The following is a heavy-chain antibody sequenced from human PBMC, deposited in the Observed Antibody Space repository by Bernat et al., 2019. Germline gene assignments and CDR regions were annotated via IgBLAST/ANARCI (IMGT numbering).Heavy chain of an antibody. D-gene: IGHD2-2*02. CDR3: ARVHALFWAINYYYYYGMDV. CDR1: GFTFSSYG. Sequence: QVQLVESGGGVVQPGRSLRLSCAASGFTFSSYGMHWVRQAPGKGLDWVAVIWYDGSNKYYADSVKGRFTSSRDNSTNTLYLKMNSLRAEDTAVYYCARVHALFWAINYYYYYGMDVWGQGTTVTVSS. CDR2: IWYDGSNK. V-gene: IGHV3-33*01. J-gene: IGHJ6*02.